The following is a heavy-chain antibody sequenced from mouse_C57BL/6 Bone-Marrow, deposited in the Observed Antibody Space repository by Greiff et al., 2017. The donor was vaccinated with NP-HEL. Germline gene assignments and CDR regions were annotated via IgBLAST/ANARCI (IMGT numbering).Heavy chain of an antibody. CDR3: ALLRYAMDY. CDR1: GYTFTSYG. J-gene: IGHJ4*01. CDR2: IYPRSGNT. V-gene: IGHV1-81*01. Sequence: QVQLKESGAELARPGASVKLSCKASGYTFTSYGISWVKQRTGQGLEWIGEIYPRSGNTYYNEKFKGKATLTADKSSSTAYMELRSLTSEDSAVYFCALLRYAMDYWGQGTSVTVSS. D-gene: IGHD1-1*01.